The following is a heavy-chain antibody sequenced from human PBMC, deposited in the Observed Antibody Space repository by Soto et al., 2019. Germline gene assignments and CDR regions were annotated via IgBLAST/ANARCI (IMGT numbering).Heavy chain of an antibody. CDR2: ILPMLDIT. Sequence: QVQLVQSGAEVKKPGSSVKVSCKASGGTFSTYTIIWVRQAPGQGLEWMGRILPMLDITNSAQRFQGRVTITADKSTSTAYVELSSLSSEDTAVYYCTLGSWSAETFDIGGRGAMVTVSS. CDR1: GGTFSTYT. V-gene: IGHV1-69*02. CDR3: TLGSWSAETFDI. D-gene: IGHD6-13*01. J-gene: IGHJ3*02.